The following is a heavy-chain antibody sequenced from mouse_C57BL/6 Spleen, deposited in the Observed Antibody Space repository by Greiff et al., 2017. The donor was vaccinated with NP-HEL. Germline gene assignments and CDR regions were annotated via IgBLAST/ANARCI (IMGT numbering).Heavy chain of an antibody. CDR2: ISSGGSYT. CDR1: GFTFSSYG. J-gene: IGHJ2*01. CDR3: ARHGDWDPFDY. V-gene: IGHV5-6*01. Sequence: DVHLVESGGDLVKPGGSLKLSCAASGFTFSSYGMSWVRQTPDKRLEWVATISSGGSYTYYPDSVKGRFTISRDNAKNTLYLQMSSLKSEDTAMYYCARHGDWDPFDYWGQGTTLTVSS. D-gene: IGHD4-1*01.